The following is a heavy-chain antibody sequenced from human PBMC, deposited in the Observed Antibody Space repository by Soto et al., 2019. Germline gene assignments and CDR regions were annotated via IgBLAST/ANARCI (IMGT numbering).Heavy chain of an antibody. CDR1: GFTFSSYA. CDR3: ARDDGYYDSSGYRAPTNWFDP. D-gene: IGHD3-22*01. Sequence: PGGSLRLSCAASGFTFSSYAMHWVRRAPGKGLEWVAVISYDGSNKYYADSVKGRFTISRDNSKNTLYLQMNSLRAEDTAVYYCARDDGYYDSSGYRAPTNWFDPWGQGTLVTVSP. J-gene: IGHJ5*02. V-gene: IGHV3-30-3*01. CDR2: ISYDGSNK.